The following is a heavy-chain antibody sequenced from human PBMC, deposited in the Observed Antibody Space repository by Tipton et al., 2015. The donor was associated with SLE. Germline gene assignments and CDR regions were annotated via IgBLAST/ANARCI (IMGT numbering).Heavy chain of an antibody. V-gene: IGHV3-30*02. Sequence: GSLRLSCVASGFTFSNYGMHWVRQAPGKGLEWVAFIRYDETKEYYAESVNGRFIISRDTSKNTLYLQMNTLRPEDTGFYYCARDLRFYGSGSRYYFDHWGQGTSVTVSP. J-gene: IGHJ4*02. D-gene: IGHD3-10*01. CDR3: ARDLRFYGSGSRYYFDH. CDR2: IRYDETKE. CDR1: GFTFSNYG.